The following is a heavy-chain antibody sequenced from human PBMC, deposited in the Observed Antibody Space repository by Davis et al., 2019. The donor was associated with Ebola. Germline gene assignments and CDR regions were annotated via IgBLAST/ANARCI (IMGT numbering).Heavy chain of an antibody. J-gene: IGHJ4*02. V-gene: IGHV3-48*04. D-gene: IGHD5-12*01. CDR2: TGATGDST. CDR3: VGGYGWLHDY. CDR1: GFTFSDYA. Sequence: GESLKISCAASGFTFSDYAMMWVRQAPGMGLEWVSFTGATGDSTYYADFVKGRFTISRDNAKNSLFLQMNSLRAEDTAVYYCVGGYGWLHDYWGQGTLVTVSS.